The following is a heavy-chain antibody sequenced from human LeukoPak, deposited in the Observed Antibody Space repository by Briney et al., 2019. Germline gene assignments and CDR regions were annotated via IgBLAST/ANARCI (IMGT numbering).Heavy chain of an antibody. CDR1: GFTFSTYW. V-gene: IGHV3-7*03. J-gene: IGHJ2*01. D-gene: IGHD3-3*01. CDR3: ARAEWSNWYFDL. Sequence: GGSLRLSCAASGFTFSTYWMNRVRQAPGKGLEWVANIKQDGSEKYYVDSVKGRFTLSRDSAKNSLYLQMNSLRAEDTAVYYCARAEWSNWYFDLWGRGTLVTVSS. CDR2: IKQDGSEK.